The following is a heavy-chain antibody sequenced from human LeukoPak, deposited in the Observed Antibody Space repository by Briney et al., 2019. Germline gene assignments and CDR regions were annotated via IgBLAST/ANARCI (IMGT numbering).Heavy chain of an antibody. V-gene: IGHV1-2*02. CDR1: GYTFTGYY. CDR3: ARGSPVYYGDQTFDY. Sequence: ASVKVSCKASGYTFTGYYMHWVRQAPGQGLEWMGWINPNSGGTNYAQKFQGRVTITTDESTSTAYMELSSLRSEDTAVYYCARGSPVYYGDQTFDYWGQGTLVTVSS. D-gene: IGHD4-17*01. J-gene: IGHJ4*02. CDR2: INPNSGGT.